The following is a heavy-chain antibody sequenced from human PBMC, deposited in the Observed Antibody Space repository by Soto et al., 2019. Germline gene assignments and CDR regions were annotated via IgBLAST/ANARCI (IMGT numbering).Heavy chain of an antibody. D-gene: IGHD6-13*01. Sequence: EVQLVESGGGLVQPGRSLRLSSAASGFTFDDHAMHWVRQAPGKGLEWVSGVNWNSRSIDYADSVKGRFTISRDNAKNYLYLQMNRLRPEDTALYYCAKDQGGRSWYGGIDYWGQGTLVTVSS. V-gene: IGHV3-9*01. CDR1: GFTFDDHA. CDR3: AKDQGGRSWYGGIDY. J-gene: IGHJ4*02. CDR2: VNWNSRSI.